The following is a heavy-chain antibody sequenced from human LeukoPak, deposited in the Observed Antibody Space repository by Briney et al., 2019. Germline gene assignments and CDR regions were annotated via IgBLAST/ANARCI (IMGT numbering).Heavy chain of an antibody. Sequence: GGSLILSCAASGFPFINAWMRWVRQAPGKGLEWVGRIKSKTDGGTTDYAAPVKGKFTISRDDSKNTLYLQMNSLKTEDTAVYYCTTVSYSQLVRGEYFQHWGQGTLVTVSS. CDR3: TTVSYSQLVRGEYFQH. D-gene: IGHD6-13*01. CDR2: IKSKTDGGTT. V-gene: IGHV3-15*01. J-gene: IGHJ1*01. CDR1: GFPFINAW.